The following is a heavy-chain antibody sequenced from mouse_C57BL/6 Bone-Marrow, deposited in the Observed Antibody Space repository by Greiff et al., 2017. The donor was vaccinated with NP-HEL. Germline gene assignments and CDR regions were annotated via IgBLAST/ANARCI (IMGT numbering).Heavy chain of an antibody. J-gene: IGHJ2*01. CDR3: ARRGELLYYFDC. CDR1: GYTFTSYG. D-gene: IGHD2-12*01. Sequence: QVQLQQSGAELARPGASVKLSCTASGYTFTSYGISWVKQRPGQGLEWIGEIYPRSGNTYYNEKFKGKATLTADKSSSTAYMELRSLTSEDSAVYFCARRGELLYYFDCWGQGTTLTVSS. CDR2: IYPRSGNT. V-gene: IGHV1-81*01.